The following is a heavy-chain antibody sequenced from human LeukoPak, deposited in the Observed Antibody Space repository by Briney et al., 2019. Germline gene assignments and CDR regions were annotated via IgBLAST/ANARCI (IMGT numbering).Heavy chain of an antibody. D-gene: IGHD4-17*01. Sequence: RASVKVSCKASGYTFTSYDINWVRQATGQGLEWMGWMNPNSGNTGYAQKFQGRVTITRNTSISTAYMELSSLRSEDTAVYYCARDGGDYTLFDYWGQGTLVTVSS. V-gene: IGHV1-8*03. CDR3: ARDGGDYTLFDY. CDR2: MNPNSGNT. CDR1: GYTFTSYD. J-gene: IGHJ4*02.